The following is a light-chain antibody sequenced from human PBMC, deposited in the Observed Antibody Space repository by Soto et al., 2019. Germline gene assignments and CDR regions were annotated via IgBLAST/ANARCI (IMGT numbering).Light chain of an antibody. CDR1: QSPSGY. Sequence: EIVWTQSPATLSFSTGERATLSCRARQSPSGYLAWYQQRPGQAPRLLIYDASSRANGIPARFTGSGSGTDFSVPICRLEPEDWEVYYWKRGSTGPTCGQGTRVDI. V-gene: IGKV3-11*01. CDR2: DAS. J-gene: IGKJ1*01. CDR3: KRGSTGPT.